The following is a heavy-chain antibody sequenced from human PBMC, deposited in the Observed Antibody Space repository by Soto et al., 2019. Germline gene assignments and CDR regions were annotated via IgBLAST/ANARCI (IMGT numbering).Heavy chain of an antibody. CDR2: ISSSGSTI. CDR1: GFTFSSYE. Sequence: EVQLVESGGGLVQPGGSLRLSCAASGFTFSSYEMNWVRQAPGKGLEWVSYISSSGSTIYYADSVKGRFTISRDNAKNSLYLQMNSLRAEDTAVYYCARDEKLAYCTNGVCWRGFDYWGQGTLVTVSS. J-gene: IGHJ4*02. V-gene: IGHV3-48*03. CDR3: ARDEKLAYCTNGVCWRGFDY. D-gene: IGHD2-8*01.